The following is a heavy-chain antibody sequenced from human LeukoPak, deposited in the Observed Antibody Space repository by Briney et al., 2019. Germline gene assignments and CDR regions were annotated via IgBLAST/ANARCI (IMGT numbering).Heavy chain of an antibody. V-gene: IGHV4-59*01. CDR3: ARGVSSFDY. J-gene: IGHJ4*02. CDR1: GGSISSYY. CDR2: ISYSGST. Sequence: PSETLSLTCTVSGGSISSYYWSWIRQPPGKGLEWIGYISYSGSTNFNPSLKSRVTISVDTSKNQFSLKLSSATAADTAVYYCARGVSSFDYWGQGTLVTVSS.